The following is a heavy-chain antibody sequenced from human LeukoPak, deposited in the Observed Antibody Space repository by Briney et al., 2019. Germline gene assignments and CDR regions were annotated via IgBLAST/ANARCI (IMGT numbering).Heavy chain of an antibody. D-gene: IGHD2-15*01. CDR3: ARDYCSGPKCYFIDY. Sequence: GGSLRLSCAASGFTFINYSMNWVRQAPGKGLEWVSYITSSSTVYYAGSVKGRFTISRDNAKNSLFLQMNSLRAEDTAVYYCARDYCSGPKCYFIDYWGQGALVTVSS. CDR2: ITSSSTV. J-gene: IGHJ4*02. V-gene: IGHV3-48*04. CDR1: GFTFINYS.